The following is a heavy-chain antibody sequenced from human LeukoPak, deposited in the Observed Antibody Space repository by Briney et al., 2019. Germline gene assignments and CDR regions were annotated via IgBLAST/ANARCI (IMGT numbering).Heavy chain of an antibody. D-gene: IGHD6-13*01. CDR1: GGSISSYY. V-gene: IGHV4-39*01. CDR2: IYYSGST. J-gene: IGHJ4*02. Sequence: SETLSLTCTVSGGSISSYYWGWIRQPPGKGLEWIGSIYYSGSTYYNPSLKSRVTISVDTSKNQFSLKLSSVTAADTAVYYCACRIAAAGKDFDYWGQGTLVTVSS. CDR3: ACRIAAAGKDFDY.